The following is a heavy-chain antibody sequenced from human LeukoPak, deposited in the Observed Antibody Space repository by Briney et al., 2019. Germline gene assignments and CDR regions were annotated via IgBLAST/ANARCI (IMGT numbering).Heavy chain of an antibody. J-gene: IGHJ4*02. D-gene: IGHD2-21*01. CDR1: GGSISSYY. Sequence: PSETLSLTCTVSGGSISSYYWSWIRQPPGKGLEWIGYIYYSGSTNYNPSLKSRVTISVDTSKNQFSLKLSSVTAADTAVYYCARLVMRGSAPFGYWGQGTLVTVSS. CDR3: ARLVMRGSAPFGY. CDR2: IYYSGST. V-gene: IGHV4-59*01.